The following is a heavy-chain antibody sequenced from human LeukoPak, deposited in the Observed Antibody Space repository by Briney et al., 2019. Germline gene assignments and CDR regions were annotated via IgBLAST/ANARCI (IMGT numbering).Heavy chain of an antibody. J-gene: IGHJ4*02. D-gene: IGHD3-22*01. CDR1: GFTFSSYG. CDR3: AKDGSLYYYDSSGPDY. V-gene: IGHV3-30*02. Sequence: PGGSLRLSCAASGFTFSSYGMHWVRQAPGKGLEWVAFIRYDGSNKYYADSVKGRFTISRDNSKNTLYLQMNSLRAEDTAVYYCAKDGSLYYYDSSGPDYWGQGTLVTVSS. CDR2: IRYDGSNK.